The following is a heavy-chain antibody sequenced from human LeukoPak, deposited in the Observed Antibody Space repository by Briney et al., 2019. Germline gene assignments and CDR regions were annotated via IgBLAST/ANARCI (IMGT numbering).Heavy chain of an antibody. V-gene: IGHV5-51*01. CDR2: IYPGDSDT. D-gene: IGHD1-1*01. Sequence: GESLKISCQGSGYSFTSYWIGWVRQMPGKGLEWMGMIYPGDSDTRYSPSFQGQVTISADKSVSTTYLQWRSLKALDSAMYSREDLVERRTSYIDVWGKGTTVTVSS. J-gene: IGHJ6*03. CDR3: EDLVERRTSYIDV. CDR1: GYSFTSYW.